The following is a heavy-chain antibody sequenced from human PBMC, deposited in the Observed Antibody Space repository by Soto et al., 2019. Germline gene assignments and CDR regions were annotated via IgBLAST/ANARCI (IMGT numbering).Heavy chain of an antibody. CDR3: SRARGRIPVVGGVPFPFDP. D-gene: IGHD3-10*01. V-gene: IGHV1-69*01. J-gene: IGHJ5*02. Sequence: QVQLVQSGAEVKKPGSSVKVSCKASGGTFSSYAISWVRQPPGPGLEWMGGIIPIFGTANYAQKYPGKVTITAVEATSTAHLGLTSLFSEDTAVYYCSRARGRIPVVGGVPFPFDPWGQGTLVIVS. CDR1: GGTFSSYA. CDR2: IIPIFGTA.